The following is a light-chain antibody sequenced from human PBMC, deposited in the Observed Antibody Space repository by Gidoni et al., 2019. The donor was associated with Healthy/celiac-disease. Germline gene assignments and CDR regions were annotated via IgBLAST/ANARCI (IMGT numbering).Light chain of an antibody. J-gene: IGLJ2*01. V-gene: IGLV6-57*01. Sequence: NFMLPQPHSVSESPGTTVTISCTRSSGSIASNYVQWYQQRPGSSPTTVIYEDNQRPSGVPDRFSGSIDSSSNSASLTISGLKTEDEADYYCQSYDSSNHVVFGGGTKLTVL. CDR2: EDN. CDR3: QSYDSSNHVV. CDR1: SGSIASNY.